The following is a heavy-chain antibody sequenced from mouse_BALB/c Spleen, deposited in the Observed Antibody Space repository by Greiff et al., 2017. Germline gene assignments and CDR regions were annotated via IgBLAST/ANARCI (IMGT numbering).Heavy chain of an antibody. J-gene: IGHJ4*01. CDR2: ISSGSSTI. V-gene: IGHV5-17*02. CDR1: GFTFSSFG. D-gene: IGHD2-4*01. Sequence: DVKLVESGGGLVQPGGSRKLSCAASGFTFSSFGMHWVRQAPEKGLEWVAYISSGSSTIYYADTVKGRFTISRDNPKNTLFLQMTSLRSEDTAMYYCARKEGMILYAMDYWGQGTSVTVSS. CDR3: ARKEGMILYAMDY.